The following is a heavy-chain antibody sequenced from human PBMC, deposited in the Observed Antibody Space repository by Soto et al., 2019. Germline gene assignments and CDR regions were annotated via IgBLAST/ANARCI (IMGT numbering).Heavy chain of an antibody. CDR2: IYYSGST. J-gene: IGHJ4*02. V-gene: IGHV4-59*08. CDR3: ARTSREFDY. CDR1: GGSISSYY. Sequence: PSETLSLTCTVSGGSISSYYWSWIRQPPGKGLEWIGYIYYSGSTHYNPSLKSRVTISVDTSKNQFSLKLSSVTAADTAVYYCARTSREFDYWGQGTLVTVSS.